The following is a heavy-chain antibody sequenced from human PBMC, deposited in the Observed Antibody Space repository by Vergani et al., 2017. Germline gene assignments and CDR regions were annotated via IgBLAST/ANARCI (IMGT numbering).Heavy chain of an antibody. D-gene: IGHD2-15*01. CDR2: IYDSGDT. V-gene: IGHV4-59*01. Sequence: QVQLQESGPGLVKPSETLSLTCSVSGDSMNTYYWTWIRQPPGKGLEWIGYIYDSGDTKYNPSLKSRFTMSLDTSKNQFSLNLYSVTAADTALYYCARGAWWWLRQIDSWGQGTLVTVSS. CDR3: ARGAWWWLRQIDS. J-gene: IGHJ4*02. CDR1: GDSMNTYY.